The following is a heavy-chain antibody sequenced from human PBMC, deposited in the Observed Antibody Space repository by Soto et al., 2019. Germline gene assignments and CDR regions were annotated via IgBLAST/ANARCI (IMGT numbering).Heavy chain of an antibody. J-gene: IGHJ6*02. D-gene: IGHD2-2*01. V-gene: IGHV1-2*02. CDR1: GYTFTDYY. CDR2: INPNSGGT. Sequence: ASVKVSCKASGYTFTDYYMHWVRQAPGQGLEWMGWINPNSGGTNYAQKFQGRVTMTRDTSISTAYMELSRLRSDDTAVYYCARRGYCSSTSCPGGMDVWGQGTMVTVSS. CDR3: ARRGYCSSTSCPGGMDV.